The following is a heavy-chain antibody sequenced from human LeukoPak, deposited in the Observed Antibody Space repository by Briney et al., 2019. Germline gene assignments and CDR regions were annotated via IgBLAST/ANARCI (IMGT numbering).Heavy chain of an antibody. CDR2: ISYDGSNK. CDR3: AKEREIMITFGGVMVAPPHYDY. V-gene: IGHV3-30*18. Sequence: PGGSLRLSCAASGFTFSSYGMHWVRQAPGKGLEWVAVISYDGSNKYYADSVKGRFTIPRDNSKNTLYLQMNSLRAEDTAVYYCAKEREIMITFGGVMVAPPHYDYWGQGTLVTVSS. D-gene: IGHD3-16*01. CDR1: GFTFSSYG. J-gene: IGHJ4*02.